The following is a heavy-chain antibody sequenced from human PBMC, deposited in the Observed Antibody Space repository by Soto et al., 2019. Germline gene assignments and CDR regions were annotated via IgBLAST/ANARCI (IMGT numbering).Heavy chain of an antibody. Sequence: PSETLSLTCTVSGGSISSGGYYWSWIRQHPGKGLEWIGYIYYSGSTYYNPSLKSRVTISVDTPKNQFSLKLSSVTAADTAVYYCARDGGSRGTAHWGQGTLVTVSS. CDR1: GGSISSGGYY. CDR2: IYYSGST. J-gene: IGHJ4*02. D-gene: IGHD6-13*01. V-gene: IGHV4-31*03. CDR3: ARDGGSRGTAH.